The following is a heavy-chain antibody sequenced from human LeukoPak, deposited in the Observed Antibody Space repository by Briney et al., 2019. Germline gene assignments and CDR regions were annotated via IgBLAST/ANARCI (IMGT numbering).Heavy chain of an antibody. CDR1: GISITTYY. Sequence: SETLSLTCTVSGISITTYYWSWIRQPPGKGLEWIGLIHYSGSTTYNPSLKSRVTISVDTSKNQFPLKLSSVTAADTAVYYCARRGGYPNWFDPWGQGTLVTVSS. CDR2: IHYSGST. CDR3: ARRGGYPNWFDP. D-gene: IGHD3-10*01. J-gene: IGHJ5*02. V-gene: IGHV4-59*08.